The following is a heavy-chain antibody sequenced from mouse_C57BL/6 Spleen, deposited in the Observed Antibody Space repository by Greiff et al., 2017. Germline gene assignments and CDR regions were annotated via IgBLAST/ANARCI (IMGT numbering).Heavy chain of an antibody. CDR1: GYTFTSYT. V-gene: IGHV1-4*01. CDR2: INPSSGYT. D-gene: IGHD3-2*02. J-gene: IGHJ4*01. Sequence: VKLMESGAELARPGASVKMSCKASGYTFTSYTMHWVKQRPGQGLEWIGYINPSSGYTKYNQKFKDKATLTADKSSSTAYMQLSSLTSEDSAVYYCARELRPPMDYWGQGTSVTVSS. CDR3: ARELRPPMDY.